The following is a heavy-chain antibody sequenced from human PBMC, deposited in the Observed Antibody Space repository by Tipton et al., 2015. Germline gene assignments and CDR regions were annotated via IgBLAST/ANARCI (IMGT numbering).Heavy chain of an antibody. CDR1: GGSISSGGYY. CDR3: ASEAYDSSAYYSAFDY. V-gene: IGHV4-31*01. Sequence: TLSLTCTVSGGSISSGGYYWSWIRQHPGKGLEWIGYIYYSGSTYYNPSLKSLVTISVDTSKNQFSLRLSSVTAADTAVYYCASEAYDSSAYYSAFDYWGQGTLVTVSS. D-gene: IGHD3-22*01. J-gene: IGHJ4*02. CDR2: IYYSGST.